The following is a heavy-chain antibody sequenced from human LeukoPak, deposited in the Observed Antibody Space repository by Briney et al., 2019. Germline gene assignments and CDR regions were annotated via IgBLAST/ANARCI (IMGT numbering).Heavy chain of an antibody. CDR1: GFTFSSYG. V-gene: IGHV3-48*01. Sequence: GRSLRLSCAASGFTFSSYGMHWVRQAPGKGLEWVSYISSASNTIYYADSVKGRFTISRDNAKNSLYLHMNRLRVEDTAVYYCARDREGSGYYLMRNNWFDPWGQGALVTVSS. CDR2: ISSASNTI. D-gene: IGHD3-22*01. J-gene: IGHJ5*02. CDR3: ARDREGSGYYLMRNNWFDP.